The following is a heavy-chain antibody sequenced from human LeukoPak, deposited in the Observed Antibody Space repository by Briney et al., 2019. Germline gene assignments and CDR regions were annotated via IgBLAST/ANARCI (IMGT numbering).Heavy chain of an antibody. J-gene: IGHJ4*02. D-gene: IGHD3-22*01. CDR1: GFTFSSYA. Sequence: GGSLRLSCAASGFTFSSYARHWVRQAPGKGLEWVAVISYDGSNKYYADSVKGGFTISRENSKNTLYLQMNSLRAEDTAVYYCARDGGDSSGYYPDYWGQGTLVTVSS. CDR2: ISYDGSNK. CDR3: ARDGGDSSGYYPDY. V-gene: IGHV3-30-3*01.